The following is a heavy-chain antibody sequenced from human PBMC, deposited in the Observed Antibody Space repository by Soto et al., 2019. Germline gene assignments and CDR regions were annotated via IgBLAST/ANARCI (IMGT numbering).Heavy chain of an antibody. Sequence: EVQLVESGGGLIQPGGSLRLSCAASGFIVSSNYMSWVRQAPGKGLEWVSVIDRDGSTYYADSVKGRFTISRDNSKNTLYLQMNSLRAEDTAVYYCARNYFDSGGGFDYWGQGTLVTVSS. D-gene: IGHD3-22*01. V-gene: IGHV3-53*01. CDR1: GFIVSSNY. CDR3: ARNYFDSGGGFDY. CDR2: IDRDGST. J-gene: IGHJ4*02.